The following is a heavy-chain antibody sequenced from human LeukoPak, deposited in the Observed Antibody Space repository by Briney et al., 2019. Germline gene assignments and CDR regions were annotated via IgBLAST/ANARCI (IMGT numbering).Heavy chain of an antibody. Sequence: GGSLRLSCAASGFVFSASYMSWVRKAPGKGLEWVATIKPDGSERYHVDSVSGRFTISRDNTNDSLFLQMNSLRVDDTAVYYCVRGGTYWTVSWGQGTLVNVS. V-gene: IGHV3-7*01. CDR1: GFVFSASY. CDR3: VRGGTYWTVS. J-gene: IGHJ5*01. CDR2: IKPDGSER.